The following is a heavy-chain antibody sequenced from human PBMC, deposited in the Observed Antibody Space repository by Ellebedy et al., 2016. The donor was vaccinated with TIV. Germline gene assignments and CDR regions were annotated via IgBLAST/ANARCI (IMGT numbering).Heavy chain of an antibody. D-gene: IGHD5-24*01. J-gene: IGHJ6*03. CDR1: GFTFSSFG. V-gene: IGHV3-30*03. Sequence: GESLKISCAASGFTFSSFGMHWVRQAPGKGLEWLTHISPDGSNKDYADSVKGRFTISRDNAKNTLYLQMNSLRAEDTAVYYCARDGMATDYYYHMDVWGKGATVTVSS. CDR2: ISPDGSNK. CDR3: ARDGMATDYYYHMDV.